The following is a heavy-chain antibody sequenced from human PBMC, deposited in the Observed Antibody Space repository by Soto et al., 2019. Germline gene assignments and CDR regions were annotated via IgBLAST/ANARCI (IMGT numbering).Heavy chain of an antibody. Sequence: PSETLSLTCSVSGGSISSNNYYWSWIRQHPGKGLEWIGYIYYSGSTYYNPSLKSRVTISVDTSKNQFSLKLSSVTAADTAVYYCASQYGVAASYYYAMDVWGQGTTVTVSS. CDR3: ASQYGVAASYYYAMDV. V-gene: IGHV4-31*03. J-gene: IGHJ6*02. D-gene: IGHD2-15*01. CDR1: GGSISSNNYY. CDR2: IYYSGST.